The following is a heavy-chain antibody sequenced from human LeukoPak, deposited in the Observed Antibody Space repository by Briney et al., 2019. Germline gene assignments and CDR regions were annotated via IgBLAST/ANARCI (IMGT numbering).Heavy chain of an antibody. CDR2: IIPIFGTA. D-gene: IGHD3-22*01. Sequence: SVTVSCKASGGTFSSYAISWVRQAPGQGLEWMGRIIPIFGTANYAQKFQGRVTITADKSTSTAYMELSSLRSEDTAVYYCAEWGYYDSSAAFDIWGQGTMVTVSS. CDR1: GGTFSSYA. J-gene: IGHJ3*02. CDR3: AEWGYYDSSAAFDI. V-gene: IGHV1-69*06.